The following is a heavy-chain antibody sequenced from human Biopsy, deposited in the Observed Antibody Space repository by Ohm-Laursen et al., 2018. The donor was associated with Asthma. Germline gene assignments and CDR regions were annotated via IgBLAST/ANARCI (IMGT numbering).Heavy chain of an antibody. Sequence: SSLRLSCTAAGFTFRSYAMHWVRQAPGKGLEWVAVGGSYYDGGLKYYADSVNGRFTVSRDDSKNTLYPQMNSLRPDDTAVYYCARDVMEWYLPAFDFWGQGTLVTVSS. CDR3: ARDVMEWYLPAFDF. CDR1: GFTFRSYA. CDR2: GGSYYDGGLK. D-gene: IGHD3-3*01. J-gene: IGHJ4*02. V-gene: IGHV3-30-3*01.